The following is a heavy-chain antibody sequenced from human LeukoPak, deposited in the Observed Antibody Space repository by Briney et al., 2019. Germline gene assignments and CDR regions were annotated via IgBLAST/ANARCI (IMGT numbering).Heavy chain of an antibody. CDR1: GFTFSSYS. CDR3: ARVAVAGPTGWFDS. D-gene: IGHD6-19*01. CDR2: ISSTSAYI. Sequence: PGGSLRLSCAASGFTFSSYSMNWVRQAPGKGLEWVSSISSTSAYIYYAESVKGRFSISRDNVDNVVHLQMSSLRNEDTAFYCCARVAVAGPTGWFDSWGQGTLVTVSS. V-gene: IGHV3-21*01. J-gene: IGHJ5*01.